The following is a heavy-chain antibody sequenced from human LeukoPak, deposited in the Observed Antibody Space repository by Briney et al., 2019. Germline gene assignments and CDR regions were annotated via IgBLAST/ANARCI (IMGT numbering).Heavy chain of an antibody. V-gene: IGHV4-59*08. CDR2: IYYSGST. CDR3: ARQGGSYLPNFDY. Sequence: SETLSLTCTVSGGSISSYYWSWIPQPPGKGLEWIVYIYYSGSTNYNPSLKSRVTISVDTSKNQFSLKLSSVTAADTAVYYCARQGGSYLPNFDYWGQGTLVTVSS. CDR1: GGSISSYY. D-gene: IGHD1-26*01. J-gene: IGHJ4*02.